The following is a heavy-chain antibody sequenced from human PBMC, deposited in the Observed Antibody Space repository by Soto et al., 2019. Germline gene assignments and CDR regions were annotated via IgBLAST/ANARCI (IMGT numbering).Heavy chain of an antibody. D-gene: IGHD1-26*01. CDR1: GFTFSSYA. Sequence: GGSLRLSCAASGFTFSSYAMSWVRQAPGKGLEWVSAISGGGGGSTFYADSVKGRFTISKDNSKSTLFLQMNNLRAEDTAVYYCAKESLILGPSQFGFWGQGTPVTAPQ. CDR3: AKESLILGPSQFGF. J-gene: IGHJ4*02. V-gene: IGHV3-23*01. CDR2: ISGGGGGST.